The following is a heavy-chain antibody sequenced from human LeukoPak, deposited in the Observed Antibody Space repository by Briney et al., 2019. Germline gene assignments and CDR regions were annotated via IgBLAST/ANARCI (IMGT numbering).Heavy chain of an antibody. D-gene: IGHD3-3*01. J-gene: IGHJ4*02. CDR2: IYTSGST. V-gene: IGHV4-61*02. Sequence: SETLSLTRTVSGGSISSGSYYWSWIRQPAGKGLEWIGRIYTSGSTNYNPSLKSRVTISVDTSKNQFSLKLSSVTAADTAVYYCARGRTAREWQTFDYWGQGTLVTVSS. CDR3: ARGRTAREWQTFDY. CDR1: GGSISSGSYY.